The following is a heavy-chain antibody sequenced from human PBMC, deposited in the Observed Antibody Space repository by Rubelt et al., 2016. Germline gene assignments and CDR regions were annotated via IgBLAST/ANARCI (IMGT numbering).Heavy chain of an antibody. D-gene: IGHD6-19*01. V-gene: IGHV3-21*01. CDR1: EFSFSSYS. CDR2: ISSSSSYI. J-gene: IGHJ5*02. CDR3: ASRSSGANSAFDR. Sequence: EVQLVESGGTLVKPGGSLRLSCAASEFSFSSYSMTWVRQAPGKGLEWVSSISSSSSYIYYADSVKGRFTISRDNAKNSLYLQMNSLRVEETAVYHCASRSSGANSAFDRWGQGTQVTVSS.